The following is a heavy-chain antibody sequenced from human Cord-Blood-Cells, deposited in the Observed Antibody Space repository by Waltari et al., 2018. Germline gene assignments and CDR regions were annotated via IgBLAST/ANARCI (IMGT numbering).Heavy chain of an antibody. J-gene: IGHJ5*02. CDR2: IYYSGST. CDR3: ARHSVEQNWFDP. CDR1: GGSISSYY. V-gene: IGHV4-59*08. Sequence: QVQLQESGPGLVKPSETLSLTCPVSGGSISSYYWSWIRQPPGKGLEWIGYIYYSGSTNYNPSLKSRVTRSVDTSKNQFSLKLSSVTASDTAVYYCARHSVEQNWFDPWGQGTLVTVSS.